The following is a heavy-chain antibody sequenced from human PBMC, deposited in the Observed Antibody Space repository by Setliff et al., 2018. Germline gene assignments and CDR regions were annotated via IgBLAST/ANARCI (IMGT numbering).Heavy chain of an antibody. CDR1: GGSFSTYY. V-gene: IGHV4-34*01. CDR2: INHSGST. J-gene: IGHJ6*03. D-gene: IGHD3-10*01. Sequence: SETLSLTCAVYGGSFSTYYWNWIRQPPGKGLEWIGEINHSGSTNYNPSLKSRLIISVDAPDNQFSVKLSSVTAADTAVYYCARHKSNGSGSYPSLYMDVWGKGIMVTVSS. CDR3: ARHKSNGSGSYPSLYMDV.